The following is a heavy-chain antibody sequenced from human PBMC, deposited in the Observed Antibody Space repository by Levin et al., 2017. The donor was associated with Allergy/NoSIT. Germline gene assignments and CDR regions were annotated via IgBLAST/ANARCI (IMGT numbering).Heavy chain of an antibody. J-gene: IGHJ6*02. CDR3: GRGSGVKGYYYYGMDI. CDR1: GGSFSDYH. D-gene: IGHD4/OR15-4a*01. CDR2: VNPSGST. Sequence: SQTLSLTCAVYGGSFSDYHWTWIRQPPGKGLEWIGDVNPSGSTNYDPSLKSRVTISVDKTKNQFSLRLCSRIAAHTAVYYCGRGSGVKGYYYYGMDIWGQGTTVTVSS. V-gene: IGHV4-34*01.